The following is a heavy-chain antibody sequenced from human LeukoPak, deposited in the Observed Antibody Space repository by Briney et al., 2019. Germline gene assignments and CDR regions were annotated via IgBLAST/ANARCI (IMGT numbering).Heavy chain of an antibody. CDR3: AKDLVAAAVDYYYYYYYGMDV. CDR1: GGSFSGYY. V-gene: IGHV4-34*01. Sequence: SETLSLTCAVYGGSFSGYYWSWIRQPPGKGLEWIGEINHSGSTNYNPSLKSRVTISVDTSKNQFSLKLSSVTAADTAVYYCAKDLVAAAVDYYYYYYYGMDVWGQGTTVTVSS. CDR2: INHSGST. D-gene: IGHD6-13*01. J-gene: IGHJ6*02.